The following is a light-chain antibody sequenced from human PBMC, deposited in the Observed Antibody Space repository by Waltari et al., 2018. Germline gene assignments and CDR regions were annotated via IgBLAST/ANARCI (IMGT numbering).Light chain of an antibody. V-gene: IGKV3-20*01. Sequence: EVVLTQSPGTLHFSPGERDTLSCRARQNIRGAYLAWYQQRPGQAPRLLIYDSFIRATGIPDRFSGSGSGADFTLTISSLAPEDSAVYFCHQYDTSPQTFGQGTKVSIK. J-gene: IGKJ1*01. CDR3: HQYDTSPQT. CDR1: QNIRGAY. CDR2: DSF.